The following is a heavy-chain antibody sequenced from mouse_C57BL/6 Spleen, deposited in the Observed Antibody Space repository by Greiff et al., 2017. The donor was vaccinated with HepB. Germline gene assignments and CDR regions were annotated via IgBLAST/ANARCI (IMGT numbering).Heavy chain of an antibody. CDR2: IWGDGST. V-gene: IGHV2-3*01. CDR3: AKGKVYDGYIGFAY. D-gene: IGHD2-3*01. CDR1: GFSLTSHG. Sequence: VKLMESGPGLVAPSQSLSITCTVSGFSLTSHGVSWVRQPPGKGLEWLGVIWGDGSTNYHSALISRLSISKDNSKSQVFLKLNSLQTDDTATYYCAKGKVYDGYIGFAYWGQGTLVTVSA. J-gene: IGHJ3*01.